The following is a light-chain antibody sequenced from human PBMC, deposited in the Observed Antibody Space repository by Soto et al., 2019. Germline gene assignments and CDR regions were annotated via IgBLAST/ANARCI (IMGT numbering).Light chain of an antibody. Sequence: DIQMTQSPSTLSASVGDRVTITCRASQSISSWLAGYQQKPWTAPKLLIYTASTLESGVPSRFSGSGSGTEFALTVSSLQPNDFATYYCQQHNSYQWAFGQGTKVES. V-gene: IGKV1-5*03. CDR2: TAS. J-gene: IGKJ1*01. CDR1: QSISSW. CDR3: QQHNSYQWA.